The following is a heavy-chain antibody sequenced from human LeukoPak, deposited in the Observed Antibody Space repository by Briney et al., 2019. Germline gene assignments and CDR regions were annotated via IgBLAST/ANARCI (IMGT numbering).Heavy chain of an antibody. CDR3: AKGALTTGLN. D-gene: IGHD3-3*01. V-gene: IGHV3-9*01. Sequence: GGSLRLSCAASGFTFDDYAMPWVRHAPGKGLEWVSGISWNSGSIGYADSVKGRFTISRDNAKNSLYLQMNSLRAEDTALYYCAKGALTTGLNWGQGTLVTVSS. CDR2: ISWNSGSI. CDR1: GFTFDDYA. J-gene: IGHJ4*02.